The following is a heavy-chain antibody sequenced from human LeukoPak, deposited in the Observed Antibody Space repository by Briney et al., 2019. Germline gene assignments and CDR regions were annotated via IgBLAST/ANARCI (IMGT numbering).Heavy chain of an antibody. CDR1: GFSFSSYE. V-gene: IGHV3-15*01. CDR3: IAFESGRYH. J-gene: IGHJ5*02. Sequence: TAGGSLRLSCEASGFSFSSYEMNWVRQAPGKGLEWVGRVKRKSDGGTADYAAPVEGRFTISRDDSKNTLYLQINSLKTEDTAIYYCIAFESGRYHWGQGTLVTVSS. D-gene: IGHD2-15*01. CDR2: VKRKSDGGTA.